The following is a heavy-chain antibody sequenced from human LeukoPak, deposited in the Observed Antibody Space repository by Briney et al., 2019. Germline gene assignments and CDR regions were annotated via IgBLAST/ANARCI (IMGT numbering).Heavy chain of an antibody. CDR3: GREPSSDSALTLDY. CDR2: IRQDGDEK. Sequence: GGSLRLSCAASGFTFNRFWMSWVRQAPGKGLEWVANIRQDGDEKYYVDSVKGRFTVSRDNAENLLYLQMSSLRADDTAVYYCGREPSSDSALTLDYGGQGTLVTVSS. V-gene: IGHV3-7*01. D-gene: IGHD3-22*01. J-gene: IGHJ4*02. CDR1: GFTFNRFW.